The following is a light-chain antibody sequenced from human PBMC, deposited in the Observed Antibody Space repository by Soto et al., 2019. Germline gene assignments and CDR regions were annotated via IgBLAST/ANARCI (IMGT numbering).Light chain of an antibody. CDR3: QQYGSSGLT. Sequence: DIQMTQFPSTLSAYVGDRVTITCRASQSISSWLAWYQQKPGKAPKLLIYKASTLETGVPSRFSGSGSGTDFTLTISRLEPEDFAVYYCQQYGSSGLTFGGGTKVDIK. V-gene: IGKV1-5*03. CDR2: KAS. J-gene: IGKJ4*01. CDR1: QSISSW.